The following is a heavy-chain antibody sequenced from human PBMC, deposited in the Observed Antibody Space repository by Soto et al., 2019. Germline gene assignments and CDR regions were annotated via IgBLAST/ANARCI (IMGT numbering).Heavy chain of an antibody. CDR2: IYYSGST. J-gene: IGHJ4*02. V-gene: IGHV4-39*01. Sequence: SETLSLTCTVSGGSISSSSYYWGWIRQPPGKGLEWIGSIYYSGSTYYNPSLKSRVTISVDTSKNQFPLKLSSVTAADTAVYYCARRQDSSSPHFDYWGQGTLVTAPQ. CDR3: ARRQDSSSPHFDY. CDR1: GGSISSSSYY. D-gene: IGHD6-6*01.